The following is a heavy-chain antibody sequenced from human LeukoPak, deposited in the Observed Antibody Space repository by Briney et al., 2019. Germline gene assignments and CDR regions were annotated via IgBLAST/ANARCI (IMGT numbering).Heavy chain of an antibody. Sequence: GGSLRLSCAASGFTFSSYSMNWVRKAPGKGLEWLSYISSSSSIIYYADSVQGRFTISRDNSNNPLFLQMTSLRAEDTAVYYCAKDFTMIRGSELDYWGQGTLVTVSS. J-gene: IGHJ4*02. CDR3: AKDFTMIRGSELDY. CDR2: ISSSSSII. V-gene: IGHV3-48*01. D-gene: IGHD3-10*01. CDR1: GFTFSSYS.